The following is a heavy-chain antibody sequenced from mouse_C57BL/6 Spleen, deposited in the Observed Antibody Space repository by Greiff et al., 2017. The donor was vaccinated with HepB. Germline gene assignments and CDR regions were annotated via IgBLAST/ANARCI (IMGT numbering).Heavy chain of an antibody. V-gene: IGHV2-2*01. CDR1: GFSLTSYG. D-gene: IGHD1-1*01. Sequence: VKLVESGPGLVQPSQSLSITCTVSGFSLTSYGVHWVRQSPGKGLEWLGVIWSGGSTDYHAAFISRLSISKDNSKSQVFFHMNSLQADDTAIYYCARRITTVVATDAMDYWGQGTSVTVSS. J-gene: IGHJ4*01. CDR2: IWSGGST. CDR3: ARRITTVVATDAMDY.